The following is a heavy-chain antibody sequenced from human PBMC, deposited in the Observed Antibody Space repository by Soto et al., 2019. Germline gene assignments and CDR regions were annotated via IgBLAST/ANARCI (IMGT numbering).Heavy chain of an antibody. J-gene: IGHJ4*02. CDR3: ARGGIAVGGWGNVAY. CDR2: ISSSGSTI. D-gene: IGHD6-19*01. CDR1: GFTFSSYE. Sequence: EVQLVESGGGLVQPGGSLRLSCAASGFTFSSYEMNWVRQAPGKGLEWVSYISSSGSTIYYIDSVKGRFTISRDNAKNSLYLQMTSLRAEDTAVYYCARGGIAVGGWGNVAYWGQGTLITVSS. V-gene: IGHV3-48*03.